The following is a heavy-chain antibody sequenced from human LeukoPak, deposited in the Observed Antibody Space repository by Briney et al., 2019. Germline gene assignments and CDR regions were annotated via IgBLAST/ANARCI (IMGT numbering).Heavy chain of an antibody. V-gene: IGHV3-30*03. J-gene: IGHJ4*02. CDR1: GFTVSSNY. CDR2: ISYDGKKN. D-gene: IGHD3-10*01. Sequence: PGGSLRLSCAASGFTVSSNYMSWVRKAPGKGLEWVAVISYDGKKNYYADSVKGRFTLTRDDSANTLSLQMNSLRAEDTAVYYCVRGSKIRGVIPEGEFDYWGQGTLVTVSS. CDR3: VRGSKIRGVIPEGEFDY.